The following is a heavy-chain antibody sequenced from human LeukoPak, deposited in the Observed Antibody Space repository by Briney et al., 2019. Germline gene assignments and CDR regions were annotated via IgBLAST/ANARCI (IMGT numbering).Heavy chain of an antibody. CDR1: GGSISSGSYY. Sequence: PSETLSLTCTGSGGSISSGSYYWSWIRQPAGKGLEWIGRISTSGSTNYNPSPKSRVTMSVDTSKNQFSLKLSSVTAADTAVYYCARDVGSLYFQHWGQGTLVTVSS. V-gene: IGHV4-61*02. CDR2: ISTSGST. J-gene: IGHJ1*01. CDR3: ARDVGSLYFQH. D-gene: IGHD1-26*01.